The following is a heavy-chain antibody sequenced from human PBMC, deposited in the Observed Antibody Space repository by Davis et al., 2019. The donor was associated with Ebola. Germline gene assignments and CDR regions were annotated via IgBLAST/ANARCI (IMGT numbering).Heavy chain of an antibody. V-gene: IGHV3-66*01. J-gene: IGHJ5*02. CDR3: ARDRGYSSSSFWFDP. D-gene: IGHD6-6*01. CDR2: IYSGGST. Sequence: GESLKISCAASGFTVSSNYMSWVRQAPGKGLEWVSVIYSGGSTYYADSVKGRFTISRDNSKNTLYLQMNSLRAEDTAVYYCARDRGYSSSSFWFDPWGQGTLVTVSS. CDR1: GFTVSSNY.